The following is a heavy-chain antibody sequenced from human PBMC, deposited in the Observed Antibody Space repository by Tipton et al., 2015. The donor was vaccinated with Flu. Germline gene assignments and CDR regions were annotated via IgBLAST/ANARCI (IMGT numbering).Heavy chain of an antibody. V-gene: IGHV4-61*02. CDR3: ARRTFSNYVSEPKNWFDL. Sequence: GLVKPSQTLSLSCTVSGGSIISGNYHWSWIRQPAGKGLEWIGRIYASGYSNYNPSLKSRVTISIDTSKNQFSLRVTSVTAADTAAYYCARRTFSNYVSEPKNWFDLWGQGTLVTVSS. J-gene: IGHJ5*02. CDR1: GGSIISGNYH. CDR2: IYASGYS. D-gene: IGHD4-11*01.